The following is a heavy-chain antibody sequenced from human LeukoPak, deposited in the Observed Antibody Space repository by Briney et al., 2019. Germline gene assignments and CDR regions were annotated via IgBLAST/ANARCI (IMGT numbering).Heavy chain of an antibody. CDR2: ISYSGST. Sequence: SETLSLTCTVSGGSISSYYWSWIRQPPGKGLEWIGYISYSGSTNYNPPLKSRVTISIDTSKNQFSLKLRSVTAADTAIYYCARQGYDILTGYIDAFDIWGQGTMVTVSS. CDR3: ARQGYDILTGYIDAFDI. CDR1: GGSISSYY. D-gene: IGHD3-9*01. V-gene: IGHV4-59*08. J-gene: IGHJ3*02.